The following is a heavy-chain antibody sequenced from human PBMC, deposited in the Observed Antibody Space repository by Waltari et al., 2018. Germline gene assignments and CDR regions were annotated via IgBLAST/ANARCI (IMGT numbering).Heavy chain of an antibody. CDR1: GYTFTSYD. CDR2: MNPNSGNT. CDR3: ATRRLVPAFDI. J-gene: IGHJ3*02. Sequence: QVQLVQSGAEVKKPGASVKVSCKASGYTFTSYDINWVRQATGQGLEWMGWMNPNSGNTGYAQKFQGRVTMTEDTSTDTAYMELSSLRSEDTAVYYCATRRLVPAFDIWGQGTMVTVSS. V-gene: IGHV1-8*01. D-gene: IGHD6-19*01.